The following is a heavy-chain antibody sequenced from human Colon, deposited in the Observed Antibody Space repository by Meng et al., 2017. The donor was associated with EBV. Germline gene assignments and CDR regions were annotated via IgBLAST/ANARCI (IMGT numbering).Heavy chain of an antibody. CDR3: VRYSYGFDY. CDR2: SYYSGST. Sequence: QVQLQESGPGLVKPSQTLSLTCGVSGGSISSSGYYWSWIRQPPGKGLEWIGYSYYSGSTYYNPSLKSRVTISVDTSNNQFSLKLKSVTAADTAVYYCVRYSYGFDYWGQRTLVTVSS. CDR1: GGSISSSGYY. D-gene: IGHD5-18*01. J-gene: IGHJ4*02. V-gene: IGHV4-30-4*01.